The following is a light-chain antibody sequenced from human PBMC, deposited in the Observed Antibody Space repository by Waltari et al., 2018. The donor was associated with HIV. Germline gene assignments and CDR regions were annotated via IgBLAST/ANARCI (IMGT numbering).Light chain of an antibody. J-gene: IGLJ3*02. CDR3: STWDDSLNGWV. V-gene: IGLV1-44*01. CDR2: GNN. CDR1: RSIYGSTT. Sequence: QSVLTQPPSASGTPGQRLTISCSGERSIYGSTTVTWYRHLTGSSPNIRMSGNNQRPSGVPDLFSGSKSGTSAALAISGRQSEDEVYDDCSTWDDSLNGWVFGGGTKLTVL.